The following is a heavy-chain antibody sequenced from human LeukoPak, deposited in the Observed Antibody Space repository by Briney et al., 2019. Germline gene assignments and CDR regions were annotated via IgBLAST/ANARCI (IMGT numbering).Heavy chain of an antibody. CDR2: IYHSGST. Sequence: SGTLSLTCAVSGGSISSSNWWSWVRQPPGKGLEWIGEIYHSGSTNYNPSLKSRVTISVDKSKNQFSLKLSSVTAADTAVYYCARTYSNYGGSYYYYYMDVWGKGTTVTVSS. D-gene: IGHD4-11*01. V-gene: IGHV4-4*02. CDR1: GGSISSSNW. J-gene: IGHJ6*03. CDR3: ARTYSNYGGSYYYYYMDV.